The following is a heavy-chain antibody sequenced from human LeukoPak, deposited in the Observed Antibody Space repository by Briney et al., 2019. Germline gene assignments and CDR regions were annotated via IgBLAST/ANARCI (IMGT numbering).Heavy chain of an antibody. V-gene: IGHV4-59*08. D-gene: IGHD6-19*01. J-gene: IGHJ5*02. CDR3: ARLVAVAGMVWFDP. Sequence: SETLSLTCTVSGGSISSYYWSWIRQPPGKGLEWIGYTYYSGSTNYNPSLKSRVTISVDTSKNQFSLKLSSVTAADTAVYYCARLVAVAGMVWFDPWGQGTLVTVSS. CDR2: TYYSGST. CDR1: GGSISSYY.